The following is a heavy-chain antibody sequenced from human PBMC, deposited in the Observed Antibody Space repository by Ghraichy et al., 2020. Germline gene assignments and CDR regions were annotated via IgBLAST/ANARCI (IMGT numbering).Heavy chain of an antibody. CDR3: AHYSFNDYYDSSGRGCDAFDI. V-gene: IGHV2-5*02. D-gene: IGHD3-22*01. CDR2: IYWDDDK. J-gene: IGHJ3*02. Sequence: SGPTLVKPTQTLTLTCTFSGFSLSTSGVGVGWIRQPPGKALEWLALIYWDDDKRYSPSLKSRLTITKDTSKNQVVLTMTNMDPVDTATYYCAHYSFNDYYDSSGRGCDAFDIWGQGTMVTVSS. CDR1: GFSLSTSGVG.